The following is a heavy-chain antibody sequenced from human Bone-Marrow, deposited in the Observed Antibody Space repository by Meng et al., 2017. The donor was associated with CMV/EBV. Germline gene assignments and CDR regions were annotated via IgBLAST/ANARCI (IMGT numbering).Heavy chain of an antibody. J-gene: IGHJ6*02. D-gene: IGHD1-26*01. CDR2: ISSSGSSI. V-gene: IGHV3-48*03. CDR3: ASDSGIPEHYYYGMDV. Sequence: GGSLRLSCAAAGFTFSSYEMNWVRQAPGKVLEWVAYISSSGSSIYHAESVKGRFTISRNNAKNSLYLQMNSLRAEDTSVYYCASDSGIPEHYYYGMDVWGQGTTVTFSS. CDR1: GFTFSSYE.